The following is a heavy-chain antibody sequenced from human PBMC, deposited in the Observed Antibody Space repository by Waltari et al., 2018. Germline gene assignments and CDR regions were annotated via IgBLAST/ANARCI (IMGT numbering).Heavy chain of an antibody. D-gene: IGHD3-10*01. CDR2: IIPIFGTA. CDR1: GGTFSSYA. CDR3: ARDGVYYYGSGSYYRNFDY. V-gene: IGHV1-69*05. Sequence: QVQLVQSGAEVKKPGSSVKVSCKASGGTFSSYAISWVRQAPGQGLEWMGGIIPIFGTANYAQKFQGRVTITTDESTSTAYMELSSLRSEDTAVYYCARDGVYYYGSGSYYRNFDYWGQGTLVTVSS. J-gene: IGHJ4*02.